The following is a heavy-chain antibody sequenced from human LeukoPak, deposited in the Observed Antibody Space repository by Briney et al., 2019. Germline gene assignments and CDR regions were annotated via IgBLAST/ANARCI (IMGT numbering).Heavy chain of an antibody. CDR2: ISSSSSYI. J-gene: IGHJ3*02. CDR3: ARVDEKLGYCSGGSCQDDAFDI. D-gene: IGHD2-15*01. Sequence: GGSLRLSCAASGFTFSSYRMNWVRQAPGKGLEWVSSISSSSSYIYYADSVKGRFTISRDNAKNSLYLQMNSLRAEDTAVYYCARVDEKLGYCSGGSCQDDAFDIWGQGTMVTVSS. CDR1: GFTFSSYR. V-gene: IGHV3-21*01.